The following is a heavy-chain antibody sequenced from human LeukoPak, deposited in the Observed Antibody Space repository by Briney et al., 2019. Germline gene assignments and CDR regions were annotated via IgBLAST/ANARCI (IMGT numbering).Heavy chain of an antibody. J-gene: IGHJ4*02. CDR1: GFTVSSNY. CDR2: ISGSGGST. CDR3: AKDLAPSGRY. V-gene: IGHV3-23*01. D-gene: IGHD1-26*01. Sequence: GGSLRLSCAASGFTVSSNYMSWVRQAPGKGLEWVSAISGSGGSTYYADSVKGRFTISRDNSKNTLYLQMNSLRAEDTAVYYCAKDLAPSGRYWGQGTLVTVSS.